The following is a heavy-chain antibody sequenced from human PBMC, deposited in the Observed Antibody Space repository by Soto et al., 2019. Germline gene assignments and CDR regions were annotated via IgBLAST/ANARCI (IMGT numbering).Heavy chain of an antibody. CDR1: GGSISSYY. Sequence: SETLSLTCTVSGGSISSYYWSWIRQPPGKGLEWIGYIYYSGSTNYNPSLKSRVTISVDTSKNQFSLKLSSVTAADTAVYYCARERDGQLDYWGQGTLVTVSS. CDR2: IYYSGST. D-gene: IGHD6-13*01. J-gene: IGHJ4*02. CDR3: ARERDGQLDY. V-gene: IGHV4-59*01.